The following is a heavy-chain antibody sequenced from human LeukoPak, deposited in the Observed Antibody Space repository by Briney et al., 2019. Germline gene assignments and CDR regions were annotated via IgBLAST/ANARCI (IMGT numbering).Heavy chain of an antibody. Sequence: ASVKVSCKASGYTFTSYGISWVRQAPGQGLEWMGWISAYNGNTNYAQKLQGRVTMTTDTSTSTAYMELRSLRSDDTAVYYCARAVHPLLSYYGSGINWFDPWGQGTLVTVSS. CDR3: ARAVHPLLSYYGSGINWFDP. D-gene: IGHD3-10*01. CDR2: ISAYNGNT. J-gene: IGHJ5*02. V-gene: IGHV1-18*01. CDR1: GYTFTSYG.